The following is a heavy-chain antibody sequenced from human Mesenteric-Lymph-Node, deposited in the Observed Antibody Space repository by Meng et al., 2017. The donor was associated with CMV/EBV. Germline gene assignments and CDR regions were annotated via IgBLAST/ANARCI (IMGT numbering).Heavy chain of an antibody. CDR3: ARDGYCSGGSCPNYYYYGMDV. CDR1: GASVSSNSAA. Sequence: SETLSLTCVLSGASVSSNSAAWNWIRQSPSRGLEWLGRTYYRSKWYNDYAVSVKSRITINPDTSKNQFSLQLNSVTPEDTAVYYCARDGYCSGGSCPNYYYYGMDVWGQGTTVTVSS. V-gene: IGHV6-1*01. J-gene: IGHJ6*02. D-gene: IGHD2-15*01. CDR2: TYYRSKWYN.